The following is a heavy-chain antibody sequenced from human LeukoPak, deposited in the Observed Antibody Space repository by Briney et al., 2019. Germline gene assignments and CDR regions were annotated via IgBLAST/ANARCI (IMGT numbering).Heavy chain of an antibody. D-gene: IGHD2-2*01. CDR3: AKDQLVVRKTNLDY. CDR2: ISGSGGST. J-gene: IGHJ4*02. V-gene: IGHV3-23*01. CDR1: GFTFSSYA. Sequence: GGSLRLSCAASGFTFSSYAMSWVRQAPGKGLEWVSAISGSGGSTYYADSVKGRFTISRDNSKNTLYLQMNSLRAEDTAVYYCAKDQLVVRKTNLDYWGQGTLVTVSS.